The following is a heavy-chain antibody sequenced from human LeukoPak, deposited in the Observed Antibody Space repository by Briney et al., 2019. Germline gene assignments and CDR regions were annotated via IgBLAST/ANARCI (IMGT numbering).Heavy chain of an antibody. CDR1: GFTFSPYW. J-gene: IGHJ4*02. CDR3: VREYGSSCYS. Sequence: GGSLRLSCAASGFTFSPYWMKWVRQAPGKGLEWVSRISSDGTVTSYADSVKGRFTVSRDNAKNTLHLHMNSLRAEDTAVYFCVREYGSSCYSWGQGALVTVSP. D-gene: IGHD6-13*01. V-gene: IGHV3-74*01. CDR2: ISSDGTVT.